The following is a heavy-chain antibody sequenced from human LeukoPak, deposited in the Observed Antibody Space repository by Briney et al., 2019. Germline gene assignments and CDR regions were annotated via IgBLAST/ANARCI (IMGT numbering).Heavy chain of an antibody. V-gene: IGHV3-7*01. Sequence: PGGSLRLSCAASGFTFSSYWMSWVRQAPGKGLEWVANIKQDGSEKYYVDPVKGRFTISRDNAKNSLYLQMNSLRAEDTAVYYCARDAVGATTDYWGQGTLVTVSS. J-gene: IGHJ4*02. CDR3: ARDAVGATTDY. D-gene: IGHD1-26*01. CDR1: GFTFSSYW. CDR2: IKQDGSEK.